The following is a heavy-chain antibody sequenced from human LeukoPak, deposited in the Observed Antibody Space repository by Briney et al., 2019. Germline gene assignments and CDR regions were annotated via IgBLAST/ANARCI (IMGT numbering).Heavy chain of an antibody. Sequence: GRSLRLSCAASGFTFSSYGMHWVRQAPGKGLEWVAVISYDGSNKYYADSVKGRSTISRDNSKNTLYLQMNSLRAEDTAVYYCARDRYCSSTSCPGPNYYYYYMDVWGKGTTVTVSS. CDR2: ISYDGSNK. CDR1: GFTFSSYG. V-gene: IGHV3-30*03. J-gene: IGHJ6*03. CDR3: ARDRYCSSTSCPGPNYYYYYMDV. D-gene: IGHD2-2*01.